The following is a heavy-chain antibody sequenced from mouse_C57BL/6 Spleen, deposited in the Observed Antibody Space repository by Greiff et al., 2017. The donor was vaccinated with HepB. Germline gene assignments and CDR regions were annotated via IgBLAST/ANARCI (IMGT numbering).Heavy chain of an antibody. Sequence: EVNLVESGGGLVKPGGSLKLSCAASGFTFSSYTMSWVRQTPEKRLEWVATISGGGGNTYYPDSVKGRFTISRDNAKNTLYLQMSSLRSEDTALYYCARKTVVADYFDYWGQGTTLTVSS. V-gene: IGHV5-9*01. D-gene: IGHD1-1*02. CDR1: GFTFSSYT. CDR3: ARKTVVADYFDY. CDR2: ISGGGGNT. J-gene: IGHJ2*01.